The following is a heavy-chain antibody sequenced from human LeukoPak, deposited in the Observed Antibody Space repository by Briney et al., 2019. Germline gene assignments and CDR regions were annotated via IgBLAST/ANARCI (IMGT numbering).Heavy chain of an antibody. Sequence: SETLSLTCSVSDDSITMYYWTWIRQPPGKGLEWIGYVDHTGSTNFNPSLNGRVSISRDTTKNLFSLRLRSVTAADTACFFCARGRVSSSTWYNTYDYYFYRDVWGKGTTVTVSS. CDR1: DDSITMYY. CDR3: ARGRVSSSTWYNTYDYYFYRDV. D-gene: IGHD1-1*01. CDR2: VDHTGST. J-gene: IGHJ6*03. V-gene: IGHV4-59*12.